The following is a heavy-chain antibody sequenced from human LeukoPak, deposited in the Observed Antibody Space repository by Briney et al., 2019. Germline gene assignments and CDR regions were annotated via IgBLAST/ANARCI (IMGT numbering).Heavy chain of an antibody. Sequence: SETLSLTCNVSGASISDYYWSWIRQSAGKGLEWIGRIYAAETDFNPSLKSRLTMSIDTSKNQFSLKLTSVTAADTAVYFCARGLVDYELPKGYIDYWGQGTLVTVSS. J-gene: IGHJ4*02. D-gene: IGHD4-17*01. CDR3: ARGLVDYELPKGYIDY. V-gene: IGHV4-4*07. CDR1: GASISDYY. CDR2: IYAAET.